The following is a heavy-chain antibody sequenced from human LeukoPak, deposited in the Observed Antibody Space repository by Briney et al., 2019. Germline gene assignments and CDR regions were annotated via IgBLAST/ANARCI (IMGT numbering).Heavy chain of an antibody. CDR3: AREGDYGDSGGFDY. D-gene: IGHD4-17*01. Sequence: SETLSLTCTVSGYSISSGYYWGWIRQPPGKGLEWIGYIYYSGSTNYNPSLKSRVTISVDTSKNQFSLKLSSVTAADTAVYYCAREGDYGDSGGFDYWGQGTLVTVSS. V-gene: IGHV4-61*01. CDR2: IYYSGST. CDR1: GYSISSGYY. J-gene: IGHJ4*02.